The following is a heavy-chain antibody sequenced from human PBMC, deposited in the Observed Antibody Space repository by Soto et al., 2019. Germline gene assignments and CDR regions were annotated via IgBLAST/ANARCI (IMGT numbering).Heavy chain of an antibody. V-gene: IGHV3-73*01. J-gene: IGHJ4*02. Sequence: EVPVVESGGGLVQPGGSLRLSCAASLFTFSDSAMHWVRQAPGKGLEWVGCIRSKGNNYATAYAASVKGRFPISRDDSKSKPDLQMKSLKTKDPAVYYCTGYIVGDYEVRLSFDSWGQGTLVTVSS. CDR1: LFTFSDSA. D-gene: IGHD4-17*01. CDR2: IRSKGNNYAT. CDR3: TGYIVGDYEVRLSFDS.